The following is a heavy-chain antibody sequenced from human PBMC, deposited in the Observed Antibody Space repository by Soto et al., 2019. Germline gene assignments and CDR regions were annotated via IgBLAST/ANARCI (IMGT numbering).Heavy chain of an antibody. CDR1: AFTFSSSN. CDR2: ISYDGSNK. D-gene: IGHD6-6*01. Sequence: GGSLRLSCAASAFTFSSSNMHWVRQAPGKGMEWVAVISYDGSNKYYADSVKGRFTISRDNAKNTLYLQMNSLRAEDTAVYYCASGGSSLNFDSWGQGT. CDR3: ASGGSSLNFDS. V-gene: IGHV3-30*03. J-gene: IGHJ4*02.